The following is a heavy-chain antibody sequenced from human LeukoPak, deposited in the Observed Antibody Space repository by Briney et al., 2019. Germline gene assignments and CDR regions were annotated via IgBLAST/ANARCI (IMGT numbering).Heavy chain of an antibody. CDR2: ISYDGSNK. J-gene: IGHJ4*02. CDR3: AKGPNGYSSGWPFDY. CDR1: GFTFSSYG. D-gene: IGHD6-19*01. V-gene: IGHV3-30*18. Sequence: GGSLRLSCAASGFTFSSYGMHWVRQAAGKGLEWVAVISYDGSNKYYADSVKGRFTISRDNSKNTLYLQMNSLRAGDTAVYYCAKGPNGYSSGWPFDYWGQGTLVTVSS.